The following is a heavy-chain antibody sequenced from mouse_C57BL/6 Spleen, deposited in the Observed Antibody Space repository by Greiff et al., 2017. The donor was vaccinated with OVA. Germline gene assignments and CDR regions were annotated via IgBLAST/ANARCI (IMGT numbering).Heavy chain of an antibody. J-gene: IGHJ2*01. CDR2: IDPSDSET. Sequence: VQLQQPGAELVRPGSSVKLSCKASGYTFTSYWMHWVQQRPIQGLEWIGNIDPSDSETHYNHKFKDKAPLTVDKSSSQAYMQLSSLASEDSAVYYCARMGGYDGDYFDDWGKGTTLTVSS. V-gene: IGHV1-52*01. CDR1: GYTFTSYW. D-gene: IGHD2-2*01. CDR3: ARMGGYDGDYFDD.